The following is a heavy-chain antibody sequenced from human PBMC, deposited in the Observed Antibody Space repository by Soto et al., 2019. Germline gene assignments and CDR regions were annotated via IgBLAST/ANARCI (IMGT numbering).Heavy chain of an antibody. V-gene: IGHV3-74*01. CDR3: ARGDCVGGSCYSLAGSFYYYMDV. CDR2: INSDGSVS. Sequence: EVKLVESGGGLVQPGGSLRLSCAASGFTFSNYWMYWVRQAPGQGLVWVSRINSDGSVSRYADSVKGRLTISRDNVKNTLYMKRNSLRVEDTAVYYCARGDCVGGSCYSLAGSFYYYMDVWGKGTTVTVFS. D-gene: IGHD2-15*01. J-gene: IGHJ6*03. CDR1: GFTFSNYW.